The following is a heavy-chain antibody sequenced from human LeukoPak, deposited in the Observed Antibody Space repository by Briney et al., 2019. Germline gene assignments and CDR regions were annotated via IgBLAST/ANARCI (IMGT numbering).Heavy chain of an antibody. Sequence: PGGSLRLSCAASGFTFSRYELNWVRQAPGKGLEWVSYISSSGSIIYYADSVKGRFTISRDNAKNSLYLQMNSLRAEDTAVYFCARQLGGNVYWGQGTLVTVSS. V-gene: IGHV3-48*03. CDR1: GFTFSRYE. D-gene: IGHD3-16*01. CDR2: ISSSGSII. CDR3: ARQLGGNVY. J-gene: IGHJ4*02.